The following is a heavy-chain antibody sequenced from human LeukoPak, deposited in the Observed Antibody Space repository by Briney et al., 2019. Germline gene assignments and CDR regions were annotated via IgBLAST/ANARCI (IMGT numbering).Heavy chain of an antibody. CDR2: INPKRGGT. J-gene: IGHJ5*02. CDR3: ARGFRGSHPTQIP. V-gene: IGHV1-2*02. Sequence: ASVKVSCTASGYTFTPYYMHWVRHAPGQGLEWVGWINPKRGGTNNAHRLQGRVTMTRDTSISTTYMELGRLRSDDTAVYFCARGFRGSHPTQIPWGQGTLVTVSS. D-gene: IGHD1-26*01. CDR1: GYTFTPYY.